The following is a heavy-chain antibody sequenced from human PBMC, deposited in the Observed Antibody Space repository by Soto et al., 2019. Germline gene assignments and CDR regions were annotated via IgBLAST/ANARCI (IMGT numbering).Heavy chain of an antibody. CDR3: TTSVTGTPRAIDY. Sequence: GGSLRLSCAASGFTFNKAWMSWVRQAPGKGLEWVGRIKSTTDGGRTDYAAPVKGRFTISRDDSENILYLQMNSLKTEDTAVYYCTTSVTGTPRAIDYWGQGTLVTVSS. CDR1: GFTFNKAW. J-gene: IGHJ4*02. V-gene: IGHV3-15*01. D-gene: IGHD1-7*01. CDR2: IKSTTDGGRT.